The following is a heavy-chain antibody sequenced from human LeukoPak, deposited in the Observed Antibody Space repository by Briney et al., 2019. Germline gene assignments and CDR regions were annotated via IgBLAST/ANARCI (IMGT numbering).Heavy chain of an antibody. CDR1: GGSISSSSYY. V-gene: IGHV4-61*01. CDR2: IYYTGST. Sequence: PSETLSLTCTVSGGSISSSSYYWGWIRQPPGKGLEWIGYIYYTGSTNYNPSLKSRVTISVDTSKNQFSLKLSSVTAVDTAIYYCARDFIAAAGYCMDVWGQGTTVTVSS. CDR3: ARDFIAAAGYCMDV. J-gene: IGHJ6*02. D-gene: IGHD6-13*01.